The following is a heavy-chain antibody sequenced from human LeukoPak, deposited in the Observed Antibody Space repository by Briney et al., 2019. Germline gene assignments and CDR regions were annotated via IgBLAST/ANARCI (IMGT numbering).Heavy chain of an antibody. Sequence: GGSLRLSCAASGFTFSSYGMHWVRQAPGKGLEWVAFIRYDGSNKYYADSVKGRFTISRDNSKNTLYLQMNSLRAEDTAVYYCARAHNWKYGTFDYWGQGTLVTVSS. J-gene: IGHJ4*02. D-gene: IGHD1-7*01. CDR1: GFTFSSYG. V-gene: IGHV3-30*02. CDR3: ARAHNWKYGTFDY. CDR2: IRYDGSNK.